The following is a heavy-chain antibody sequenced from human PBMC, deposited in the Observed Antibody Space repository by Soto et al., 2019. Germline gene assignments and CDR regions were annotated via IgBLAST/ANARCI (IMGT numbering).Heavy chain of an antibody. D-gene: IGHD2-2*01. CDR1: GYSFTSYW. V-gene: IGHV5-10-1*01. CDR2: IDPSDSYT. Sequence: GESLKISYKGSGYSFTSYWISWVRQMPGKGLEWMGRIDPSDSYTNYSPSFQGHVTISADKSISTAYLQWSSLKASDTAMYYCARLYCSSTSCNYGMDVWGQGTTVTVSS. J-gene: IGHJ6*02. CDR3: ARLYCSSTSCNYGMDV.